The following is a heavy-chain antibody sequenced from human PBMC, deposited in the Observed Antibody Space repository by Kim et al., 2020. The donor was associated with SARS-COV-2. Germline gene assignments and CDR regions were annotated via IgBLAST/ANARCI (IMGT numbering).Heavy chain of an antibody. Sequence: GGSLRLSCAASGFTFSSCSMHWVRQAPGKGLEWVALISYDGSNKNYADAEKGRFTISRDNSKNTLYLQMNSLRAEETALYCCTRDACARLRGVTDS. CDR3: TRDACARLRGVTDS. CDR1: GFTFSSCS. V-gene: IGHV3-30-3*01. CDR2: ISYDGSNK. J-gene: IGHJ5*01. D-gene: IGHD3-10*01.